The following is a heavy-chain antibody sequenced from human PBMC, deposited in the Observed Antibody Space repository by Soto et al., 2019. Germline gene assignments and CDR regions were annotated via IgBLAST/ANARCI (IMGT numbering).Heavy chain of an antibody. V-gene: IGHV1-46*01. J-gene: IGHJ3*02. CDR1: GYPVTAYY. CDR3: ARRGGVGVAGSAAFDM. D-gene: IGHD3-3*01. CDR2: INPATGTA. Sequence: QLHLVPSGAVVKKPGASVTVSCSASGYPVTAYYMHWVRQAPGRALEWMGGINPATGTAKHTQTFQGRVTMTRDTSTSTVFMELSCLTSEDTTVFYCARRGGVGVAGSAAFDMWGQGTLVTVSS.